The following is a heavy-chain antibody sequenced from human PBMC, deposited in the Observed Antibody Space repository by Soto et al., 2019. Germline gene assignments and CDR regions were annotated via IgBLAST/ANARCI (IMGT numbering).Heavy chain of an antibody. CDR3: ARDGGRRGGGYFDL. CDR1: GFTFSSYG. D-gene: IGHD3-16*01. J-gene: IGHJ2*01. V-gene: IGHV3-21*01. Sequence: EVQLVESGGGLVKPGGSLRLSCAASGFTFSSYGMNWVRQAPGKGLEWVSSISSSSSYIYYADSVKGRFTISRDNAKNSLYLQMNSRRAEDTAGYYCARDGGRRGGGYFDLWGRGTLVTVSS. CDR2: ISSSSSYI.